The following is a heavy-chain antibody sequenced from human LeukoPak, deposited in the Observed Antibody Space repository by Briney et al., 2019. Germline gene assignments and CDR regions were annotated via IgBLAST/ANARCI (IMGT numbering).Heavy chain of an antibody. J-gene: IGHJ6*02. CDR3: ARESQQFWSVGALDI. D-gene: IGHD3-3*01. V-gene: IGHV3-74*01. CDR1: EFLFSNYW. Sequence: GGSLRLSCAASEFLFSNYWMHWVRQVPGEGLVWVTRIDSDGSPTTYADSVEGRFTISRDNAHNMLYLEMNSLTAEDTAVYFCARESQQFWSVGALDIWGQGTTVTV. CDR2: IDSDGSPT.